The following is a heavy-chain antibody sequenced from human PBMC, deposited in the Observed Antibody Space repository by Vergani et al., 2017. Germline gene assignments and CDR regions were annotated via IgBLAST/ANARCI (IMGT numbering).Heavy chain of an antibody. V-gene: IGHV3-23*03. D-gene: IGHD1-26*01. CDR2: IYSGGSST. CDR1: GFTFSSYA. CDR3: ARAAWDGYYYMDV. Sequence: EVQLLESGGGLVQPGGSLRLSCAASGFTFSSYAMSWVRQAPGKGLEWVSVIYSGGSSTYYADSVKGRFTISRDNSKNTLYLQMNSLRAEDTAVYYCARAAWDGYYYMDVWGKATTVTVSS. J-gene: IGHJ6*03.